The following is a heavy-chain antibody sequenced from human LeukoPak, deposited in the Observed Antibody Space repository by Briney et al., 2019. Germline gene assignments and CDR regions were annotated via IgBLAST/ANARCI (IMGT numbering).Heavy chain of an antibody. V-gene: IGHV4-39*01. CDR2: IYYSGST. J-gene: IGHJ4*02. D-gene: IGHD2-21*02. Sequence: TSETLSLTCTVSGGSISSSSYYWGWIRQPPGKGLEWIGSIYYSGSTYYNPSLKSRVTISVDTSKNQFSLKLSSVTAADTAVYYCARQSGDWAYYFDYWGQGTLVTVSS. CDR1: GGSISSSSYY. CDR3: ARQSGDWAYYFDY.